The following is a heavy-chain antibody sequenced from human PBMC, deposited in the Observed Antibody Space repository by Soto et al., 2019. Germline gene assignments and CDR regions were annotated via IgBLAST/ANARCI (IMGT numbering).Heavy chain of an antibody. Sequence: QVQLQESGPGLVKPSGTLSLTCAVSGGSISSTNWWAWVRQPPGKGLGWFGVVYHSGSTNYNPSLKSRVTISVDKSKNQFSLKLSSVTAADTAVYYCARDLGITIFGVVNYYYGMDVWGQGTTVTVSS. CDR2: VYHSGST. J-gene: IGHJ6*02. V-gene: IGHV4-4*02. D-gene: IGHD3-3*01. CDR3: ARDLGITIFGVVNYYYGMDV. CDR1: GGSISSTNW.